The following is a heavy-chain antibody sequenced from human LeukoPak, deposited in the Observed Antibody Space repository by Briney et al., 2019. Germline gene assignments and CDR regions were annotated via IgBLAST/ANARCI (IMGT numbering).Heavy chain of an antibody. J-gene: IGHJ4*02. D-gene: IGHD1-26*01. Sequence: SETLSLTCTVSGGSISSGGYYWSWIRQHPGKGLEWIGYIYYSGSTYYNPSLKSRVTISVDTSKKQFSLKLSSVTAADTAVYYCARDPLGNGSYDWGQGTLVTVSS. V-gene: IGHV4-31*03. CDR2: IYYSGST. CDR1: GGSISSGGYY. CDR3: ARDPLGNGSYD.